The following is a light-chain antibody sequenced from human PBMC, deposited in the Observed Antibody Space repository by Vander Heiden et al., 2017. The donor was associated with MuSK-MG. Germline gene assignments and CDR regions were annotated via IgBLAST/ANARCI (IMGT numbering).Light chain of an antibody. V-gene: IGLV3-27*01. CDR3: YSAADNNLVV. CDR2: KDS. CDR1: VLAKKY. Sequence: SYELTQPSSVSVSPGQTARITCSGDVLAKKYARWFQQKPGQAPVLVMYKDSERPSGIPERVSGSSSGNTVTLTISGAQVDDEADDYCYSAADNNLVVFGGGTKLTVL. J-gene: IGLJ2*01.